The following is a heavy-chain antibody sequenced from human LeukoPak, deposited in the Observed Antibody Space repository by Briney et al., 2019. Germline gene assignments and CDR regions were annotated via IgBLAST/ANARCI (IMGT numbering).Heavy chain of an antibody. J-gene: IGHJ4*02. Sequence: ASVKVSCKASGYTFTSYDISWVRQATGQGLEWMGWMNPNSGNTGYAQRFQGRVTMTRNTSISTPYMELSSLRSEDTAVYYCARPTSKLGSFDYWGQGTLVTVSS. CDR2: MNPNSGNT. V-gene: IGHV1-8*01. CDR3: ARPTSKLGSFDY. CDR1: GYTFTSYD. D-gene: IGHD2/OR15-2a*01.